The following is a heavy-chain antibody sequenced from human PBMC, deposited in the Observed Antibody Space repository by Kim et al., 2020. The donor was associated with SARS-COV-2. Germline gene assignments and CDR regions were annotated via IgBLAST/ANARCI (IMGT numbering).Heavy chain of an antibody. Sequence: AESARGRFSISRDNSKSTRYLQMNNLREEDTAVYYCAKAVVSYANTPRFDYWGQGTLVTVSS. CDR3: AKAVVSYANTPRFDY. V-gene: IGHV3-23*01. D-gene: IGHD3-16*01. J-gene: IGHJ4*02.